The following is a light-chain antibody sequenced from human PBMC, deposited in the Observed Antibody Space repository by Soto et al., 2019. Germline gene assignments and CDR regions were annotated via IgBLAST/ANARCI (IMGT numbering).Light chain of an antibody. CDR1: QSISSY. J-gene: IGKJ2*01. CDR3: QQSYSYSYT. V-gene: IGKV1-39*01. Sequence: DIPMTQSPSSLSASVGDRVTITCRASQSISSYLNWYQQKPGKAPKLLIYAASSLQGGVPSRFSGSGSGTDFTLTISSLQPEDFATYYCQQSYSYSYTFGEGTKREIK. CDR2: AAS.